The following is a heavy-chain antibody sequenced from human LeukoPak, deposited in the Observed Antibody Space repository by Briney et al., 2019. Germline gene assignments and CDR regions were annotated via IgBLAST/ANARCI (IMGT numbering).Heavy chain of an antibody. Sequence: GVSMRPCCAASGLSFRSVWLSWVRQDPGKGLEWVANIKQDGSERYYVDSVKGRFTVSRDNAKNSLYLQMNSLRAEDTAVYYCARGYYYDSRGYYLDYWGQGTLVTVSS. CDR3: ARGYYYDSRGYYLDY. J-gene: IGHJ4*02. D-gene: IGHD3-22*01. CDR1: GLSFRSVW. V-gene: IGHV3-7*03. CDR2: IKQDGSER.